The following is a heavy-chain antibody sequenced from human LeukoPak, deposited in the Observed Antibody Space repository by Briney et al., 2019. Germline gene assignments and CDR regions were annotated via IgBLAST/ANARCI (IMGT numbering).Heavy chain of an antibody. D-gene: IGHD6-6*01. CDR1: GGSFIGFH. Sequence: SETLSLTCAVYGGSFIGFHWNWIRQPPGKGLEWIGDINHSGSTNYNPSLTSRVTISVDPSKNQFSLKLSSVTAADTAVYYCARDWAPYSSSSDYWGQGTLVTVSS. CDR3: ARDWAPYSSSSDY. CDR2: INHSGST. V-gene: IGHV4-34*01. J-gene: IGHJ4*02.